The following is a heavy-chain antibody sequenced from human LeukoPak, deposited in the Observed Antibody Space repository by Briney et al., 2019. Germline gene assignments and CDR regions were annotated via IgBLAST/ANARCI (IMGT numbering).Heavy chain of an antibody. CDR1: GFTFSGSA. CDR2: IRSKANSSAT. CDR3: TRLKDTAMVNRYYYYYYGMDV. D-gene: IGHD5-18*01. J-gene: IGHJ6*02. V-gene: IGHV3-73*01. Sequence: GGSLKLSCAASGFTFSGSAMHWVRQASGQGLEWVGRIRSKANSSATAYAASGKGRFTISRDDSKNTAYLQMNSLKTEDTAVYYCTRLKDTAMVNRYYYYYYGMDVWGQGTTVTVSS.